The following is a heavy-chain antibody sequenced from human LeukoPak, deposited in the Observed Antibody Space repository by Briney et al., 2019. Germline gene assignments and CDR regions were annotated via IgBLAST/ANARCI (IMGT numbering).Heavy chain of an antibody. Sequence: GGSLRLSCAASGFTFSDYYMSWIRQAPGKGLEWVSYISSSGSTIYYADSVKGRFTISRDNAKNSLYLQMNSLRAEDTAVYYCAKAGYCSGGSCYGRYYFDYWGQGTLVTVSS. J-gene: IGHJ4*02. CDR3: AKAGYCSGGSCYGRYYFDY. CDR2: ISSSGSTI. CDR1: GFTFSDYY. D-gene: IGHD2-15*01. V-gene: IGHV3-11*01.